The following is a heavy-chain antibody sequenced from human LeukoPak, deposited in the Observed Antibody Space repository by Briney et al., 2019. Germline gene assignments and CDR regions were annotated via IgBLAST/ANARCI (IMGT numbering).Heavy chain of an antibody. V-gene: IGHV4-59*12. Sequence: SETLSLTCTVSGGSISSYYWSWIRQPPGKGLEWIGYIYYSGSTNYNPSLKSRVTISVDTSKNQFSLKLSSVTAADTAVYYCARRYDFWSGYPPPLDYWGQGTLVTVSS. CDR2: IYYSGST. J-gene: IGHJ4*02. D-gene: IGHD3-3*01. CDR3: ARRYDFWSGYPPPLDY. CDR1: GGSISSYY.